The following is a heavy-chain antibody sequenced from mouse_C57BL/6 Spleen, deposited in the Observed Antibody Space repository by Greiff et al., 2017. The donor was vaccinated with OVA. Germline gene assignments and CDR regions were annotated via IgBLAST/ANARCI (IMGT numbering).Heavy chain of an antibody. Sequence: EVQRVESGGGLVQPGGSMKLSCVASGFTFSNYWMNWVRQSPEKGLEWVAQIRLKSDNYATHYAESVKGRFTISRDDSKSSVYLQMNNLRAEDTGIYYCTGGTGTGYFDVWGTGTTVTVSS. CDR1: GFTFSNYW. CDR2: IRLKSDNYAT. CDR3: TGGTGTGYFDV. V-gene: IGHV6-3*01. D-gene: IGHD4-1*01. J-gene: IGHJ1*03.